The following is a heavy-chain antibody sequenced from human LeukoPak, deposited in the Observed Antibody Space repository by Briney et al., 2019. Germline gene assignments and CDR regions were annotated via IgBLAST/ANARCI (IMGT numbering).Heavy chain of an antibody. CDR1: GGSISSSSYY. CDR2: IYYSGST. CDR3: ARGAYYYGSGLPFDP. J-gene: IGHJ5*02. Sequence: PSETLSLTCTVSGGSISSSSYYWGWIRQPPGKGLEWIGSIYYSGSTYYNPSLKSRVTMSVDTSKNQFSLKLSSVTAADTAVYYCARGAYYYGSGLPFDPWGQGTLVTVSS. V-gene: IGHV4-39*07. D-gene: IGHD3-10*01.